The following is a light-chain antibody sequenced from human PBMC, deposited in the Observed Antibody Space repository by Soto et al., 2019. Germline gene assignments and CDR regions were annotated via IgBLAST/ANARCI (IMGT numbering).Light chain of an antibody. Sequence: DIQMTQSPSSLSASVGDRVTITCRASQSISNYLSWYQQKPGKAPNFLIFAASSLQSGVPSRFSGSGSGTDFTLTISSLQREDFATYYCQHTYSTPYTFGQGTKLEIK. CDR1: QSISNY. CDR3: QHTYSTPYT. V-gene: IGKV1-39*01. J-gene: IGKJ2*01. CDR2: AAS.